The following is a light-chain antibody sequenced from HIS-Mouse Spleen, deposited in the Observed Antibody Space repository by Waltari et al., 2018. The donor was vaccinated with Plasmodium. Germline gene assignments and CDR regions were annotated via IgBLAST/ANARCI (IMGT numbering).Light chain of an antibody. CDR2: GAS. J-gene: IGKJ2*01. CDR1: QSVSSSY. CDR3: RQYGSSPYT. V-gene: IGKV3-20*01. Sequence: EIVLTQSPGTLSLSPGERATLSCRASQSVSSSYLAWYQQKPGQAPRLLIYGASSRATGIPDRFSGSGSETDFTLTISRLEPEDFAVYYCRQYGSSPYTFGQGTKLEIK.